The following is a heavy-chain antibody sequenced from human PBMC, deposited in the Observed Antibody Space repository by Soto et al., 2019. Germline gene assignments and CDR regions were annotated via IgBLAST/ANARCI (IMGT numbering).Heavy chain of an antibody. Sequence: PGESLKISCKGSGCSFTSYWIGWVRQMPGKGLEWMGIIYPGDSDTRYSPSFQGQVTISADKSISTAYLQWCSLKASDTAMYYCARHRHCSSTSCYTGSYYGMDVWGQGTTVPVS. J-gene: IGHJ6*02. CDR3: ARHRHCSSTSCYTGSYYGMDV. CDR2: IYPGDSDT. D-gene: IGHD2-2*02. V-gene: IGHV5-51*01. CDR1: GCSFTSYW.